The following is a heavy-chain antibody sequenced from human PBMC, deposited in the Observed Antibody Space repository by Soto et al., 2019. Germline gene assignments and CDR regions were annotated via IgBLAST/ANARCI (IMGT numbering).Heavy chain of an antibody. CDR3: ASHPLNLSDADS. V-gene: IGHV4-61*01. CDR1: GGSVSSGSHY. J-gene: IGHJ4*02. D-gene: IGHD1-7*01. Sequence: PSATLSLPCTVSGGSVSSGSHYWSWVRQPPGKGLEWIGYIHSSGSTNYNPPLKSRVIISVDTSKNQFSLTVKSVTAADTGVYYCASHPLNLSDADSWGQGVLVTVSS. CDR2: IHSSGST.